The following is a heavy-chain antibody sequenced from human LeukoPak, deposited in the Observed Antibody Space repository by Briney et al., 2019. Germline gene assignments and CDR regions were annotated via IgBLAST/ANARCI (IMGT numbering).Heavy chain of an antibody. CDR3: TTDHRTIYGVVFPDY. Sequence: PSETLSLTCTVSGYSISSGYYWGWIRPPPGKGLEWVGRINYKTSGGTADYAAPVKGRFTISRDDSEDTLYLQMNSLQTEDTAVYYCTTDHRTIYGVVFPDYWGQGTPVTVSS. D-gene: IGHD3-3*01. CDR2: INYKTSGGTA. V-gene: IGHV3-15*01. CDR1: GYSISSGYY. J-gene: IGHJ4*02.